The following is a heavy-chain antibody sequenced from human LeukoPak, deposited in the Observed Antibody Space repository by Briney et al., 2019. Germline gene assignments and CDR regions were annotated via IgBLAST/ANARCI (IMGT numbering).Heavy chain of an antibody. D-gene: IGHD6-6*01. V-gene: IGHV3-21*01. Sequence: PGGSLRLSCAASGFTFSSNSMNWVRQAPGKGLEWVSSISSSSSYIYYADSVKGRFTISRDNAKNSLYLQMNSLRAEDTAVYYCARDVAARRTYNWFDPWGQGTLVTVSS. CDR3: ARDVAARRTYNWFDP. CDR2: ISSSSSYI. J-gene: IGHJ5*02. CDR1: GFTFSSNS.